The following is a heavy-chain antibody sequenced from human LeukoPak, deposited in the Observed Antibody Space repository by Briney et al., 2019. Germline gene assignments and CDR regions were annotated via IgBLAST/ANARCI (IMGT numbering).Heavy chain of an antibody. J-gene: IGHJ4*02. D-gene: IGHD6-19*01. V-gene: IGHV3-23*01. Sequence: GGSLRLSCAASGFTFSSYAMSWVRQAPGKGLEWVSAISASGGSTYYADSVKGRFTISRDKSKNTLYLQMTSLRAEDTAVYYCAKEGSSGWYSFFDYWGPGTLVTVSS. CDR3: AKEGSSGWYSFFDY. CDR1: GFTFSSYA. CDR2: ISASGGST.